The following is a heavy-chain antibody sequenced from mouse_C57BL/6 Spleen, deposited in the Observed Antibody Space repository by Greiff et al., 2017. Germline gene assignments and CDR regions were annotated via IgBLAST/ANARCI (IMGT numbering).Heavy chain of an antibody. J-gene: IGHJ2*01. CDR1: GFTFSNYW. D-gene: IGHD1-1*01. CDR3: TKGSSYYFDY. V-gene: IGHV6-3*01. CDR2: IRLKSDNYAT. Sequence: EVQGVESGGGLVQPGGSMKLSCVASGFTFSNYWMNWVRQSPEKGLEWVAQIRLKSDNYATHYAESVKGRFTISRDDSKSSVYLQMNNLRAEDTGIYYCTKGSSYYFDYWGQGTTLTVSS.